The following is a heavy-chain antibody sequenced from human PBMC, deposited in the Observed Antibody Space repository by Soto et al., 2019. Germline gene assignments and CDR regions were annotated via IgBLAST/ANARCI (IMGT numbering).Heavy chain of an antibody. D-gene: IGHD3-16*01. Sequence: QVPLHESGPGLVKPSETLSLTCAVSGGSINRGDYYWSWIRQPPGQGLECIGSIDYSGSTYYNPSLASRVTLSVDTSKNHFSLKLTSVTAADTAVYYCARGRGAFDPWGQGTLVTVSS. CDR3: ARGRGAFDP. CDR1: GGSINRGDYY. V-gene: IGHV4-30-4*01. CDR2: IDYSGST. J-gene: IGHJ5*02.